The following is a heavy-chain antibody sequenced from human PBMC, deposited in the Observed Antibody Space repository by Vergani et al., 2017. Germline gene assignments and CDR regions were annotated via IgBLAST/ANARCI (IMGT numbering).Heavy chain of an antibody. CDR1: GGSISSYY. CDR2: IYYSGST. D-gene: IGHD1-26*01. J-gene: IGHJ6*02. V-gene: IGHV4-59*01. CDR3: ARDRGIVGATTGGMDV. Sequence: QVQLQESGPGLVKPSQTLSLTCTVSGGSISSYYWSWIRPPPGKGLEWIGYIYYSGSTNYNPSLKSRVTISVEKSKNQFSLKLSSVTAADTAVYYCARDRGIVGATTGGMDVWGQGTTVTVSS.